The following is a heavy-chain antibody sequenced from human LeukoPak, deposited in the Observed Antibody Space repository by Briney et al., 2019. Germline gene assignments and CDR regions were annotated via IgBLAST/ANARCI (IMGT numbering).Heavy chain of an antibody. CDR1: GFTFSSYS. V-gene: IGHV3-21*01. J-gene: IGHJ4*02. CDR3: AVSPYRSSWYFYY. Sequence: GGSLRLSCAASGFTFSSYSMNWVRQAPGRGLEWVSSISSSNSYIYYADSVKGRFTISRDNAKNSMYLQINSLRAEDTAVYYCAVSPYRSSWYFYYWGQGTLVTVSS. CDR2: ISSSNSYI. D-gene: IGHD6-13*01.